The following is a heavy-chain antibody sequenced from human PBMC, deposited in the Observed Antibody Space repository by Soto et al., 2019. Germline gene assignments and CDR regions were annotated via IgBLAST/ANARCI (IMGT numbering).Heavy chain of an antibody. D-gene: IGHD3-3*01. Sequence: QITLNESGPTVVSPTGPLTLTCRFSGFSLTTSGVGVGWIRQSPGKAPEWLALIYWDDDKRYSASLKSRLTITKDTSKNQVVLTVSDLDPTDTATYYCAHRVLRTVFGLVTTTAIYFDFWGQGTPVAVSS. CDR3: AHRVLRTVFGLVTTTAIYFDF. CDR2: IYWDDDK. V-gene: IGHV2-5*02. J-gene: IGHJ4*02. CDR1: GFSLTTSGVG.